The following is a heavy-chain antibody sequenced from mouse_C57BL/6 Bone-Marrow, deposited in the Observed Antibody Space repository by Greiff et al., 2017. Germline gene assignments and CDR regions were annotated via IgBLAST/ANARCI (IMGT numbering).Heavy chain of an antibody. CDR2: IHPSDSDT. J-gene: IGHJ1*03. Sequence: QVQLKQPGAELVKPGASVKVSCKASGYTFTSYWMHWVKQRPGQGLEWIGRIHPSDSDTNYNQKFKGKATLTVDKSSSTAYMQLSSLTSEDSAVYYCTMGTTVVNPDDVGGTGTTVTVSS. V-gene: IGHV1-74*01. CDR3: TMGTTVVNPDDV. D-gene: IGHD1-1*01. CDR1: GYTFTSYW.